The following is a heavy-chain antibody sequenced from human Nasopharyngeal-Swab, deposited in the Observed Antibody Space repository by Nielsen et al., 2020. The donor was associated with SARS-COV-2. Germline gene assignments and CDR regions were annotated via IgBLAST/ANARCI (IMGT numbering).Heavy chain of an antibody. CDR1: GFPFSSYG. Sequence: GESLKISCAASGFPFSSYGMHWVRQAPGKGLEWVAVISYDGSNKYYADSVKGRFTISRDNSKNTLYLQMNSLRAEDTAVYYCAKDHRGSYRGTEYFQHWGQGTLVTVSS. D-gene: IGHD1-26*01. J-gene: IGHJ1*01. V-gene: IGHV3-30*18. CDR3: AKDHRGSYRGTEYFQH. CDR2: ISYDGSNK.